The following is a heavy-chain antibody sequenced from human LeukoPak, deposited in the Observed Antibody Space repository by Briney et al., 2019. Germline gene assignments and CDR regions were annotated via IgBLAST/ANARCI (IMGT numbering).Heavy chain of an antibody. V-gene: IGHV3-21*01. CDR2: ISSRSGYI. CDR1: GFTFSYYS. CDR3: ARRGGIHLEYFDY. Sequence: GGSLRLSCAASGFTFSYYSMNWVRQAPGKGLEWVSSISSRSGYIYYADSVKGRFTISRDNSKNTLYLQMDSLRAEDTAVYYCARRGGIHLEYFDYWGQGTLVTVSS. D-gene: IGHD3-3*01. J-gene: IGHJ4*02.